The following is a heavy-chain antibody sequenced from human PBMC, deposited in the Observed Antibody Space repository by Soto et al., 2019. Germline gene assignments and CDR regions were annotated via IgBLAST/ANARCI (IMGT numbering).Heavy chain of an antibody. CDR1: GYTFTNYG. D-gene: IGHD5-18*01. Sequence: ASVKVSCKTSGYTFTNYGITWVRQAPGQGLKWMGWISAYNGDTNYAQKFQGRVIMTTDTSTTTAYMELRSLRSADTAVYYCARAGYNYASGYWFDPWGQGTLVTVSS. CDR2: ISAYNGDT. J-gene: IGHJ5*02. V-gene: IGHV1-18*04. CDR3: ARAGYNYASGYWFDP.